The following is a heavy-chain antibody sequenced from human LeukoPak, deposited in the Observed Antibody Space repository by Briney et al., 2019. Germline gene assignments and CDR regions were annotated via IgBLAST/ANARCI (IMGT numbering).Heavy chain of an antibody. CDR1: GFTFSSYD. V-gene: IGHV3-13*01. CDR3: ARARFGHYYFDY. D-gene: IGHD3-10*01. CDR2: IGTAGDT. J-gene: IGHJ4*02. Sequence: GGSLRLSCAASGFTFSSYDMHWVRQATGEGLEWVSAIGTAGDTYYPGSVKGRFTISRENAKNSLYLQMNSLRAGDTAVYYCARARFGHYYFDYWGQGTLVTVSS.